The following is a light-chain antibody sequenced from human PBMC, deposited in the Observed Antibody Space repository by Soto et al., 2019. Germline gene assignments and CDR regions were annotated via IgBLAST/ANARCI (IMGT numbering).Light chain of an antibody. V-gene: IGKV3-15*01. CDR1: QSVSSN. CDR3: QKYATSPTT. CDR2: GES. Sequence: VMTQSPATLSVSPWDRATLSCRASQSVSSNLAWYQQKPGQAPRILIYGESTRATGIPDRLSGSGSGTDLNLTISRLQSEDFAVYYCQKYATSPTTFGQGTKVDIK. J-gene: IGKJ1*01.